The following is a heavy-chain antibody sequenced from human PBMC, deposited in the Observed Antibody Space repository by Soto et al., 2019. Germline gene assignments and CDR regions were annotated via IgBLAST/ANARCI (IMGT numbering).Heavy chain of an antibody. Sequence: EVRLVESGGALVKPGGSLRLFCTLSGAPFNRAWMSWVRQAPGKGLEWVGRIKSKNHGETTDYAAPVKGRFTISRADSKNTVYLQMNSLKTEDTAVYYCTRDQWGYEYYGTDLWGQGTTVTVSS. J-gene: IGHJ6*02. CDR2: IKSKNHGETT. CDR1: GAPFNRAW. CDR3: TRDQWGYEYYGTDL. D-gene: IGHD1-26*01. V-gene: IGHV3-15*02.